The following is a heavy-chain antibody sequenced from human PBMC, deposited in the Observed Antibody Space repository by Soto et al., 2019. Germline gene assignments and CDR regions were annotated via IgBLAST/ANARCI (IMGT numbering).Heavy chain of an antibody. D-gene: IGHD3-3*01. V-gene: IGHV1-8*01. Sequence: ASVKVSCKASGGTFTSYDINWVRQATGQGLEWMGWMNPNSGNTGYAQKFQGRVTMTRNTSISTAYMELSSLRSEDTAVYYCARVGVGYYDFWSGYYSIVPYGMDVWGQGTTVTVSS. CDR1: GGTFTSYD. J-gene: IGHJ6*02. CDR3: ARVGVGYYDFWSGYYSIVPYGMDV. CDR2: MNPNSGNT.